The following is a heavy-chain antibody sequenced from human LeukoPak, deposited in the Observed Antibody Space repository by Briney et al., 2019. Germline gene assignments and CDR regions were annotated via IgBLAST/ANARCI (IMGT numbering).Heavy chain of an antibody. CDR1: GYTFTSYY. J-gene: IGHJ4*02. D-gene: IGHD3-10*01. CDR2: INPSGGST. CDR3: ASGHLRGSGFDY. V-gene: IGHV1-46*01. Sequence: VASVKVSCKASGYTFTSYYMHWVRHAPGQGLEWMGVINPSGGSTSYAQKFQGRVTMTRDTSTSTVYMELSSLRSEDTAVYYCASGHLRGSGFDYWGQGTLVTVSS.